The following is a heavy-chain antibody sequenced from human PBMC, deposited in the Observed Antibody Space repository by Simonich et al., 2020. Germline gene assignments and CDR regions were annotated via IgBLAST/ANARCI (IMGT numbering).Heavy chain of an antibody. Sequence: QVQLVQSGAEVKKPGASVKVSCKASGYTFTGYYMHWVRQAPEQGLDWMGWINPNSGGTNYAQKFQGRVTMTRETSISTAYMELSRLRSDDTAVYYCARGPRPLNGGREAFDIWGQGTMVTVSS. CDR1: GYTFTGYY. D-gene: IGHD7-27*01. CDR3: ARGPRPLNGGREAFDI. V-gene: IGHV1-2*02. J-gene: IGHJ3*02. CDR2: INPNSGGT.